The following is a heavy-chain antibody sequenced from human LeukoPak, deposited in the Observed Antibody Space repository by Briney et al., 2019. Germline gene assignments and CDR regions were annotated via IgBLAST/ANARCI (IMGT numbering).Heavy chain of an antibody. V-gene: IGHV1-8*01. CDR1: GYTFTSYD. J-gene: IGHJ4*02. CDR2: MSPNSGDT. Sequence: ASVKVSCKASGYTFTSYDFNWVRQATGQRPEWMGWMSPNSGDTGYAQKFQDRVTMTRNTSISTAYMELSSLRSDDAAVYYCARVVGQLGASVDYWGQGTLVTVSS. CDR3: ARVVGQLGASVDY. D-gene: IGHD1-26*01.